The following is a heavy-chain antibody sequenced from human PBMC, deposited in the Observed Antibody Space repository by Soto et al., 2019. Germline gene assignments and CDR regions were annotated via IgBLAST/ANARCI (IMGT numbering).Heavy chain of an antibody. CDR2: TYYRSKWYN. CDR1: GDSVSSNSAA. Sequence: SQTLSLTCAISGDSVSSNSAAWNWIRQSPSRGLEWLGRTYYRSKWYNDYAVSVKSRITINPDTSKNQFSLQLNSVTPEDTAVYSCLRVPLNGYYPGMDVSGPGTMVTGSS. V-gene: IGHV6-1*01. CDR3: LRVPLNGYYPGMDV. J-gene: IGHJ6*02. D-gene: IGHD2-2*01.